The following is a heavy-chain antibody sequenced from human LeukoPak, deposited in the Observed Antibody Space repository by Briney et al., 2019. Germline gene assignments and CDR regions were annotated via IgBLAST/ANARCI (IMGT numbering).Heavy chain of an antibody. V-gene: IGHV3-23*01. CDR1: GFTFSTYA. D-gene: IGHD6-6*01. J-gene: IGHJ4*02. CDR2: ISGSGDST. Sequence: GGPLRLSCAASGFTFSTYAVNWVRQAPGKGLEWVSTISGSGDSTYYADSVKGRFTISRDNSKNTLYLQMNSLRAEDTAVYYCANGRPWYSSSSEYYWGQGTLVTVSS. CDR3: ANGRPWYSSSSEYY.